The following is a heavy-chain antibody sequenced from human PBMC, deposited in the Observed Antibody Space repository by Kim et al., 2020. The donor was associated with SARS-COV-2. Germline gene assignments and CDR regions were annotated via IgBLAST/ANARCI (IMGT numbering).Heavy chain of an antibody. J-gene: IGHJ3*02. CDR2: IYYSGST. CDR3: ARDQGHILTGILGAFDI. V-gene: IGHV4-31*03. CDR1: GGSISSGGYY. Sequence: SETLSLTCTVSGGSISSGGYYWSWIRQHPGKGLEWIGYIYYSGSTYYNPSLKSRVTISVDTSKNQFSLKLSSVTAADTAVYYCARDQGHILTGILGAFDICGQGTMVTVSS. D-gene: IGHD3-9*01.